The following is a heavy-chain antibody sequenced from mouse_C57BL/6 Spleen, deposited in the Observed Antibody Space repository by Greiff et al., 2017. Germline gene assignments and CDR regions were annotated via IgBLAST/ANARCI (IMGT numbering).Heavy chain of an antibody. CDR2: IYPSDSET. V-gene: IGHV1-61*01. CDR3: AKGAYGSSPFAY. D-gene: IGHD1-1*01. J-gene: IGHJ3*01. Sequence: QVQLQQPGAELVRPGSSVKLSCKASGYTFTSYWMDWVKQRPGQGLEWIGNIYPSDSETHYNHKFKDKATLTVDKSSSTAYMQLSSLTSEVSAVYYCAKGAYGSSPFAYWGQGTLVTVSA. CDR1: GYTFTSYW.